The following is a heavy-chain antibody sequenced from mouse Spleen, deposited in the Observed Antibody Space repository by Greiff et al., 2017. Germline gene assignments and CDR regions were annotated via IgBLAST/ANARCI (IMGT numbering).Heavy chain of an antibody. CDR1: GFSLTSYG. Sequence: VQLKQSGPGLVQPSQSLSITCTVSGFSLTSYGVHWVRQSPGKGLEWLGVIWSGGSTAYNAAFISRLSISKDNSKSQVFFKMNSLQADDTAIYYCARELGRGGYFDYWGQGTTLTVSS. CDR2: IWSGGST. D-gene: IGHD4-1*01. J-gene: IGHJ2*01. V-gene: IGHV2-2*01. CDR3: ARELGRGGYFDY.